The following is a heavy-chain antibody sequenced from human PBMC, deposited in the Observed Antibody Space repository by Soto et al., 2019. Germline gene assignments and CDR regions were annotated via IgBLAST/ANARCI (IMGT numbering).Heavy chain of an antibody. CDR1: GYTFTSYA. J-gene: IGHJ6*02. CDR3: ARDPQGLRLHGMDV. D-gene: IGHD5-12*01. V-gene: IGHV1-3*01. CDR2: INAGNGNT. Sequence: GASVKVSCKASGYTFTSYAMHWVRQAPGQRLEWMGWINAGNGNTKYSQKFQGRVTITRGTSASTAYMELSSLRSEDTAVYYCARDPQGLRLHGMDVWGQGTTVTVSS.